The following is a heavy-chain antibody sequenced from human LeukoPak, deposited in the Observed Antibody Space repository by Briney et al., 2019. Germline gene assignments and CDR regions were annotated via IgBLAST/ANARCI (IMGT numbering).Heavy chain of an antibody. D-gene: IGHD6-13*01. J-gene: IGHJ4*02. V-gene: IGHV3-23*01. CDR1: GFTFSSYA. Sequence: GGSLRLSCAASGFTFSSYAMSWVRQAPGKGLEWVSAISGSGGSTYYADSVKGRFTISRDNSKNTLYLQMNSLRVEDTAVYYCAKDGSSWYSGYFDYWGQGTLVSVSS. CDR3: AKDGSSWYSGYFDY. CDR2: ISGSGGST.